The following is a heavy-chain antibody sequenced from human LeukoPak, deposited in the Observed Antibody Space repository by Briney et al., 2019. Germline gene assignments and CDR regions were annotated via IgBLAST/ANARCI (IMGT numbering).Heavy chain of an antibody. Sequence: SETLSLTCSVSGGSMSSYYWTWIRRPPGKGLEWIGNIFYSGSTYYSPSLKSRVTISLDTSRNQFSLKLNSVTAADTAVYYCAKSNGYGLVDIWGQGTMVTVSS. V-gene: IGHV4-59*12. CDR2: IFYSGST. CDR1: GGSMSSYY. J-gene: IGHJ3*02. CDR3: AKSNGYGLVDI. D-gene: IGHD3-10*01.